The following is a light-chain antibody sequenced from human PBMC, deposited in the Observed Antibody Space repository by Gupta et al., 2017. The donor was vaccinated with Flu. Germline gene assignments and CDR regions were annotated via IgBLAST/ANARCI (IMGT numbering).Light chain of an antibody. V-gene: IGLV1-40*01. CDR2: GTT. CDR3: QAYDNTLSGWL. J-gene: IGLJ3*02. Sequence: QSVLTQPPSLSGAPGQRVTISCTGSSSNIGAHYNIHWYQQLPGAVPKLLIYGTTNRPSGVPDRFSASKSGTSASLAIAGLQTEDEADYYCQAYDNTLSGWLFGGGTKLTVL. CDR1: SSNIGAHYN.